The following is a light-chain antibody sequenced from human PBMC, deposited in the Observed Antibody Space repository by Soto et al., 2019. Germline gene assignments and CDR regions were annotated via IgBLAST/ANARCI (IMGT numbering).Light chain of an antibody. Sequence: DIQMTRSPSTLSASVGDRVTITCRASQSIDIWLAWYQQKPGKAPKLLIYEASSLESGVPSRFSGSGSGTEFTLTISSLQPDDFATYYCQQYDHHFGQGTKLEIK. CDR2: EAS. V-gene: IGKV1-5*01. CDR1: QSIDIW. CDR3: QQYDHH. J-gene: IGKJ2*01.